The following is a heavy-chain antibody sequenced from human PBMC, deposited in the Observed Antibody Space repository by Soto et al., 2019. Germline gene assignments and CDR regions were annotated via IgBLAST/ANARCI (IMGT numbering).Heavy chain of an antibody. CDR3: AWSIAAAGKAADYSYYGMDV. CDR1: GFTFSSYS. Sequence: NPVGSLRLSCAASGFTFSSYSMNWVRQPPGKWLEWVSSISSSSSYIYYADSVKGRFTISRDNAKNSLYLQMNSLRAEDTAVYYCAWSIAAAGKAADYSYYGMDVWGQGTAVSVSS. J-gene: IGHJ6*02. V-gene: IGHV3-21*01. CDR2: ISSSSSYI. D-gene: IGHD6-13*01.